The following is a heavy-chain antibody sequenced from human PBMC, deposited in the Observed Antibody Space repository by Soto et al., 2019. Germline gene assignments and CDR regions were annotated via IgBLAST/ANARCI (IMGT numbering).Heavy chain of an antibody. CDR2: IYYNGNT. CDR3: ARANWYSEY. J-gene: IGHJ4*02. CDR1: GGSISNHY. V-gene: IGHV4-59*11. D-gene: IGHD7-27*01. Sequence: QVQLQESGPGLVKPSETLSLTCTVSGGSISNHYWSWIRQPPGKGLEWIGYIYYNGNTNYNPSLNSRVTMSVDTSNNQISLKLSSVTAADTAVYYCARANWYSEYWGQGTLVTVSS.